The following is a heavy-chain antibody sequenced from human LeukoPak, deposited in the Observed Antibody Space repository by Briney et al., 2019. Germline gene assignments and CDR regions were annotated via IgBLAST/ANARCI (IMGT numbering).Heavy chain of an antibody. V-gene: IGHV1-18*01. Sequence: SVTVSCKCSGYTFARYGISWVRRPPRQGLEWMGRISAYSGDTNYAQNLQRRVTMTTNTSTSTVYMELRSLRSDDTAVYYCARSESYSLDYWGQGTLVTVSS. CDR3: ARSESYSLDY. D-gene: IGHD2-21*01. CDR1: GYTFARYG. J-gene: IGHJ4*02. CDR2: ISAYSGDT.